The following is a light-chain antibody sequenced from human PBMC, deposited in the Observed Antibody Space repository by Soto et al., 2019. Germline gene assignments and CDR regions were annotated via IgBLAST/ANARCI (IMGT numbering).Light chain of an antibody. CDR3: ASYTSSSTSVI. CDR1: SSDVGGYKY. J-gene: IGLJ2*01. CDR2: EVS. V-gene: IGLV2-14*01. Sequence: QPASVSGSPGQSITISCTGTSSDVGGYKYVSWYQQHPDKAPKLIIFEVSNRPSGISSRFSGSKSGNTASLTISGLQAEDEADYYCASYTSSSTSVIFGRGTKLTVL.